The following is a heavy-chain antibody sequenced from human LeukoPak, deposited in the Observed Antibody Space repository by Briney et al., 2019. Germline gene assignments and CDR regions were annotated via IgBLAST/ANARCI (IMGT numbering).Heavy chain of an antibody. Sequence: PGGSLRLSCAASGFTFSSYAMHWVRQAPGKGLEWVAVISYDGSNKYYADSVKGRFTISRDNSKNTLYLQMNSLRAEDTAVYYCAKDHQGATPAFDYWGQGTLVTVSS. J-gene: IGHJ4*02. D-gene: IGHD1-26*01. V-gene: IGHV3-30-3*01. CDR2: ISYDGSNK. CDR1: GFTFSSYA. CDR3: AKDHQGATPAFDY.